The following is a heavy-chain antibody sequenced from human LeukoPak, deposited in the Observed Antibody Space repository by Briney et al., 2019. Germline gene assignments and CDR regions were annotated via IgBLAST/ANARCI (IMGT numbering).Heavy chain of an antibody. J-gene: IGHJ4*02. CDR2: IYSTGST. CDR3: ARAHSSGPIDY. D-gene: IGHD6-19*01. V-gene: IGHV4-4*07. CDR1: GGSISSYY. Sequence: SETLSLTCTVSGGSISSYYWSWIRQPAGKGLEWIGRIYSTGSTTYNPSLKSRVTMSVDTSENQFSLKLSSVTAADTAVYYCARAHSSGPIDYWGQGTLVTVSS.